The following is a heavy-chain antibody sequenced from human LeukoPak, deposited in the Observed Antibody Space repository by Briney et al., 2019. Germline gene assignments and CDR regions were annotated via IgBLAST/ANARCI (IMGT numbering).Heavy chain of an antibody. V-gene: IGHV4-30-4*01. CDR2: IYYSGST. CDR3: ARAAYYYDSSGYYYVFRYFDL. Sequence: PSETLSLTCTVSGGSISSGDYYWSWIRQPPGKGLEWNGYIYYSGSTYYNPSLKSRVTISVDTSKNQFSLKLSSVTAADTAVYYCARAAYYYDSSGYYYVFRYFDLWGRGTLVTVSS. CDR1: GGSISSGDYY. J-gene: IGHJ2*01. D-gene: IGHD3-22*01.